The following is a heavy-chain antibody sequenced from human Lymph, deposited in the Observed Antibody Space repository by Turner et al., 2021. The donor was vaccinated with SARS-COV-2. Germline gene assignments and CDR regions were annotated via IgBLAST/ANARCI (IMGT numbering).Heavy chain of an antibody. CDR2: ISYDGSNK. J-gene: IGHJ6*02. Sequence: QVQLVESGGGVVQPGRSLNLSCAASGFTFSTYAIHWVRQAAGKGLEWVAVISYDGSNKYYADSVKGRFTISRDNSKNTLYLQMNSLRAEDTAVYYCARYGSGGYFYYGLDVWGQGTTVTVSS. V-gene: IGHV3-30*04. D-gene: IGHD3-10*01. CDR1: GFTFSTYA. CDR3: ARYGSGGYFYYGLDV.